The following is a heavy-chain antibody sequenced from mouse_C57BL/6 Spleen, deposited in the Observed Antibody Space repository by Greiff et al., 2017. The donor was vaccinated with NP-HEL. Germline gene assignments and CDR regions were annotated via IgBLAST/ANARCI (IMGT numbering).Heavy chain of an antibody. CDR3: ARHVDYDYDLQAWFAY. D-gene: IGHD2-4*01. J-gene: IGHJ3*01. V-gene: IGHV1-62-2*01. CDR2: FYPGSGSI. Sequence: QVQLQQSGAELVKPGASVKLSCKASGYTFTEYTIHWVKQRSGQGLEWIGWFYPGSGSIKYNENFKDKATLTADKSSSTVYMELSRLTSEDSAVYFGARHVDYDYDLQAWFAYWGQGTLVTVSA. CDR1: GYTFTEYT.